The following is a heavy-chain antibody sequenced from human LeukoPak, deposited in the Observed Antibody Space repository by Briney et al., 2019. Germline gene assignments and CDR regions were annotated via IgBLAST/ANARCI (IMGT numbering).Heavy chain of an antibody. V-gene: IGHV1-69*06. CDR1: GGTFSSYA. D-gene: IGHD6-13*01. J-gene: IGHJ4*02. CDR2: IIPIFGTA. CDR3: ARERYSSSWYLLDY. Sequence: ASVKVSCKASGGTFSSYAISWVRQAPGQGLEWMGGIIPIFGTANYAQKFQGRVTITADKSTSTAYMELSSLRSEDTAVYYCARERYSSSWYLLDYWGQGTLVTVSS.